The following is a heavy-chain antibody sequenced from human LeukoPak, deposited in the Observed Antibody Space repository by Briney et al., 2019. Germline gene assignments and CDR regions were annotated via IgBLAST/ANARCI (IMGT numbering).Heavy chain of an antibody. CDR1: GGSISSYY. J-gene: IGHJ4*02. CDR3: ARVSSITMVRGVQPNFDY. V-gene: IGHV4-59*01. CDR2: IYYSGST. Sequence: PSETLSLTCTVSGGSISSYYWSWIRQPPGKGLEWIGYIYYSGSTNYNPSLKSRVTISVDTSKNQFSLKLSSVTAADTAVYYCARVSSITMVRGVQPNFDYWGQGTLVTVSS. D-gene: IGHD3-10*01.